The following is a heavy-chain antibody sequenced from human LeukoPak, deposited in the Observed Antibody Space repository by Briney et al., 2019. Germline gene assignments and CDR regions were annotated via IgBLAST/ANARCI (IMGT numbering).Heavy chain of an antibody. CDR3: AKTTMPDFDY. D-gene: IGHD2-2*01. CDR2: ISGSGGST. V-gene: IGHV3-23*01. Sequence: PSETLSLTCTVSGGSISSYYWSWVRQAPGKGLECVSAISGSGGSTHYADSVKGRFTISRDNSKNTLFLQMNSLRAEDTAIYYCAKTTMPDFDYWGQGTLVTVSS. CDR1: GGSISSYY. J-gene: IGHJ4*02.